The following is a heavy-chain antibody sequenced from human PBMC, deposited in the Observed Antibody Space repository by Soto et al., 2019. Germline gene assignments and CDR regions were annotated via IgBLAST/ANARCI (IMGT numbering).Heavy chain of an antibody. CDR1: GFTFSSYA. CDR2: ISGSGGST. J-gene: IGHJ3*02. V-gene: IGHV3-23*01. CDR3: AKFYYYDSSGYYYDAFDI. D-gene: IGHD3-22*01. Sequence: TVGSLRLSCAASGFTFSSYAMSWVRQAPGKGLEWVSAISGSGGSTYYADSVKGRFTISRDNSKNTLYLQMNSLRAEDTAVYYCAKFYYYDSSGYYYDAFDIWGQGTMVTVSS.